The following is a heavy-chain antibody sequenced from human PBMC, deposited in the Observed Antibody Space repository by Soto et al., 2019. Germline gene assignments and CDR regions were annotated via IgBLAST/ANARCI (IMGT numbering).Heavy chain of an antibody. CDR2: IYYSGST. D-gene: IGHD5-12*01. V-gene: IGHV4-59*08. CDR3: ARRGRGYSGYDLGYYMDV. CDR1: GGSISSYY. Sequence: SETLSLTCTVSGGSISSYYWSWIRQPPGKGLEWIGYIYYSGSTNYNPSLKSRVTISVDTSKNQFPLKLSSVTAADTAVYYCARRGRGYSGYDLGYYMDVWGKGTTVTVSS. J-gene: IGHJ6*03.